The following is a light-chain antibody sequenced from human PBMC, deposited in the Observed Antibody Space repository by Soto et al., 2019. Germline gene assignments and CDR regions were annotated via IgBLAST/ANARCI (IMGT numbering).Light chain of an antibody. J-gene: IGKJ1*01. Sequence: EILLTQSRGTLSLSPGERATLSCMASQRVSSSYLAWYQQKPGQAPRLLIYGASSRATGIPDRFSGSGSGTDFTLTISSLQSEDFAVYYCQQYNKWPRTFGQGTKV. CDR1: QRVSSSY. CDR3: QQYNKWPRT. V-gene: IGKV3-20*01. CDR2: GAS.